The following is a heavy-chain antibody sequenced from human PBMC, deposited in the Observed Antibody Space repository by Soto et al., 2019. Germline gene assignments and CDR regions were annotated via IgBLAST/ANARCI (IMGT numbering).Heavy chain of an antibody. D-gene: IGHD2-8*02. CDR2: IGTAGDT. Sequence: GGSLRLSCAASGFTVSSYDMHWVRQVTGKGLEWVSAIGTAGDTYYPGSVKGRFTISRENARNSLYLQMNSLRAEDTAVYYCARGRGTGLYCFDYWGQGTLVTVSS. J-gene: IGHJ4*02. CDR1: GFTVSSYD. V-gene: IGHV3-13*01. CDR3: ARGRGTGLYCFDY.